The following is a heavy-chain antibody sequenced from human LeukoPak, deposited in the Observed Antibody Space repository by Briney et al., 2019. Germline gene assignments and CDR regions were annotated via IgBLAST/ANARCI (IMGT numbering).Heavy chain of an antibody. D-gene: IGHD5-12*01. Sequence: PGGSLRLSCAASGFNFRAYAMTWVRQAPGKGLDWVSGISGSGGTTYYPDSVRGRFTISRDNSKNTVYLQLNNLRAEDTAVYYCAKDGVATQHALDIWGHGTMVTVSS. CDR1: GFNFRAYA. V-gene: IGHV3-23*01. J-gene: IGHJ3*02. CDR3: AKDGVATQHALDI. CDR2: ISGSGGTT.